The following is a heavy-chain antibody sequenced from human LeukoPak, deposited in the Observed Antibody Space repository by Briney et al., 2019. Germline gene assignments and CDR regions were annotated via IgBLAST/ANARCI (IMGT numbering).Heavy chain of an antibody. Sequence: PGGSLRLSCAASGFTFSSYAMHWVRQAPGKGLEYVSAISNNGGTTYYANSVRGRFTISRDNSKNTLYLQMGSLRAEDKAVYYCARVNGSGSYYDYWGQGTLVTVSS. CDR2: ISNNGGTT. J-gene: IGHJ4*02. CDR3: ARVNGSGSYYDY. CDR1: GFTFSSYA. V-gene: IGHV3-64*01. D-gene: IGHD3-10*01.